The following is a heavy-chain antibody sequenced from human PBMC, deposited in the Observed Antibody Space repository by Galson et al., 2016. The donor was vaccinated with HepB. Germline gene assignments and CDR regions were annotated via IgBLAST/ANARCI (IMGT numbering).Heavy chain of an antibody. V-gene: IGHV1-46*01. D-gene: IGHD3-3*01. CDR2: INPSGGST. J-gene: IGHJ4*02. CDR1: GYTFTSYY. Sequence: SVKVSCKASGYTFTSYYMHWVRQAPEQGLEWMGIINPSGGSTSYAQKFQGRFTMTRDTSTSTVYMELSSLRSADTAVYYCARVGGTRYPFDYWGQGTLVTVSS. CDR3: ARVGGTRYPFDY.